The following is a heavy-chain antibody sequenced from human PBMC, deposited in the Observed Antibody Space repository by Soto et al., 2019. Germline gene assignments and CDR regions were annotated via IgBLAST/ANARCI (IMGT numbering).Heavy chain of an antibody. J-gene: IGHJ6*02. V-gene: IGHV3-48*04. CDR3: ARYDSSGFYWPYYYYGVDV. CDR2: ISSSSSTI. Sequence: PGGSLGLSCAASGFTFSSYSMNWVRQAPGKGLEWVSYISSSSSTIYYADSVKGRFTISRDNAKNSLYLQMNSLRAEDTAVYYCARYDSSGFYWPYYYYGVDVWGQGTTVTVSS. D-gene: IGHD3-22*01. CDR1: GFTFSSYS.